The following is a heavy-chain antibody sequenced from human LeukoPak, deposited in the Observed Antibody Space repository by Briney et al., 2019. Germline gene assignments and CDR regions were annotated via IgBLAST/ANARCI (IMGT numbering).Heavy chain of an antibody. D-gene: IGHD3-10*01. CDR2: IIPIFGTA. CDR1: GGTFSSYA. V-gene: IGHV1-69*13. Sequence: SVKVSCKASGGTFSSYAISWVRQAPGQGLEWMGGIIPIFGTANYARKFQGRVTITADESTSTAYMELSSLRSEDTAVYYCARDRGSHYYGSGSFDYWGQGTLVTVSS. J-gene: IGHJ4*02. CDR3: ARDRGSHYYGSGSFDY.